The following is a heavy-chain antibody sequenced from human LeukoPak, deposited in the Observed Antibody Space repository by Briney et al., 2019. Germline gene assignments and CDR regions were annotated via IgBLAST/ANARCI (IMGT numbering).Heavy chain of an antibody. V-gene: IGHV1-69*02. CDR1: GGTFISYT. Sequence: SVKVSCKASGGTFISYTISWVRQAPRQGLEWMGRIIPILGMANYAQKFQGRVTITADKSTSTAYMELSSLRSEDTAVYYCASLDYYDSSGFRFFDYWGQGTLVTVSS. CDR3: ASLDYYDSSGFRFFDY. D-gene: IGHD3-22*01. CDR2: IIPILGMA. J-gene: IGHJ4*02.